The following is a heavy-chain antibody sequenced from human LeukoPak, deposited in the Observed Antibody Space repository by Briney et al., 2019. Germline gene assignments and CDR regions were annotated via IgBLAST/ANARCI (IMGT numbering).Heavy chain of an antibody. Sequence: GESLKISCKGSGYSFTSYWIGWVRQMPGKGLEWMGIIYPGDSDTRYSPSFQGQVTISADKSISTAYLQWSSLKASDTAMYYCARHKWELPYYYYGMDVWGQGTTVTVSS. CDR3: ARHKWELPYYYYGMDV. CDR1: GYSFTSYW. V-gene: IGHV5-51*01. J-gene: IGHJ6*02. CDR2: IYPGDSDT. D-gene: IGHD1-26*01.